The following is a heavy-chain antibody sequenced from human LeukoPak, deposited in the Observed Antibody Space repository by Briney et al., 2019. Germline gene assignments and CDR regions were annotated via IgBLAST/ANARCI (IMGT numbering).Heavy chain of an antibody. J-gene: IGHJ4*02. Sequence: ASVKVSCKVSGYTLTELSMHWVRQAPGKGLEWMGGFDPEDGETIYAQKFQGRVTMTEDTSTDTAYMELSSLRSEDTAVYYCATGLHYYDSSSYSDYWGQGTLVTVSS. V-gene: IGHV1-24*01. CDR3: ATGLHYYDSSSYSDY. CDR2: FDPEDGET. CDR1: GYTLTELS. D-gene: IGHD3-22*01.